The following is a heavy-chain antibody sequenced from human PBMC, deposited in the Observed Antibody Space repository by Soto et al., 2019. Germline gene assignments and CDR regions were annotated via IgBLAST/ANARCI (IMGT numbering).Heavy chain of an antibody. CDR2: INHSGST. D-gene: IGHD2-8*02. V-gene: IGHV4-34*01. Sequence: SETLSLTCAVYGGSFSGYYWAWIRQPPGTGLEWIGEINHSGSTNYNPSLKSRVTISVDTAKNQFSLKLTSVTAADTAVYYCARDKITGLFDYWGQGTLVTVS. J-gene: IGHJ4*02. CDR3: ARDKITGLFDY. CDR1: GGSFSGYY.